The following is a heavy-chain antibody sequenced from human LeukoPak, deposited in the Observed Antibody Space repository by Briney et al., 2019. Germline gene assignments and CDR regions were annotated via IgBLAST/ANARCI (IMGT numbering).Heavy chain of an antibody. CDR1: GDRVSSNSAA. CDR2: TYYRSKWHY. Sequence: SQTLSLTCAISGDRVSSNSAAWNRIRQSPSRGLEWLGRTYYRSKWHYDYAESVKRRITVNPDTSKNQFSLQLNSVTPEDTAVYYCARQSSTDYYYYGLNVWGQGTTVAVSS. J-gene: IGHJ6*02. CDR3: ARQSSTDYYYYGLNV. V-gene: IGHV6-1*01. D-gene: IGHD1-1*01.